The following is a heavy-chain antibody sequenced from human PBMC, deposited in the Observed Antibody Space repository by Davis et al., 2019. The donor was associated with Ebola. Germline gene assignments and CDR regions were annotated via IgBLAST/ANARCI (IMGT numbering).Heavy chain of an antibody. Sequence: PGGSLRLSCAASGFTFSSYSMNWVRQAPGKGLEWVSSISSSSSYIYYADSVKGRFTISRDNAKNSLYLQMNSLRAEDTAVYYCARKGHYYDSSGAGYFDLWGRGTLVTVSS. V-gene: IGHV3-21*01. CDR3: ARKGHYYDSSGAGYFDL. D-gene: IGHD3-22*01. J-gene: IGHJ2*01. CDR1: GFTFSSYS. CDR2: ISSSSSYI.